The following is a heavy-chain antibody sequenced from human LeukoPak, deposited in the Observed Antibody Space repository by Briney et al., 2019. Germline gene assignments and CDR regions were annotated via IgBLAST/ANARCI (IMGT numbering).Heavy chain of an antibody. D-gene: IGHD1-1*01. V-gene: IGHV4-4*02. CDR2: IYHSGST. J-gene: IGHJ6*03. CDR1: GGSISSSNW. CDR3: ARDGSYYYYYYMDV. Sequence: PSETLSLTCAVSGGSISSSNWWSWVRQPPGKGLEWIGEIYHSGSTNYNPSLKSRVTISVDKSKNQFSLKLSSVTAADTAVYYCARDGSYYYYYYMDVWGKGTAVTVSS.